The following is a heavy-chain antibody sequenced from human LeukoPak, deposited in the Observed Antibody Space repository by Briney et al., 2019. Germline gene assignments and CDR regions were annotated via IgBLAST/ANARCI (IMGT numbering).Heavy chain of an antibody. CDR3: ARGKGYYYDSSGYLDY. CDR2: IYTSGST. V-gene: IGHV4-4*07. J-gene: IGHJ4*02. CDR1: GGSISSYY. D-gene: IGHD3-22*01. Sequence: PSETLSLTCTVSGGSISSYYWSWIRQPAGKGLEWIGRIYTSGSTNYNPSLKSRVTISVDTSKNQFSLKLSSVTAADTAVYYCARGKGYYYDSSGYLDYWGQGTLVTVSS.